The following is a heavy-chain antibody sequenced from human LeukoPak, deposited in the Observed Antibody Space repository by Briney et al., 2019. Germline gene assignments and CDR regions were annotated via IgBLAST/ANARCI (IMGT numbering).Heavy chain of an antibody. J-gene: IGHJ4*02. CDR1: GESFSGYY. Sequence: SETLSLTCAVYGESFSGYYWSWIRQPPGKGLEWIGEINHSGSTNYNPSLKSRVTISVDTSKNQFSLKLSSVTAADTAVYYCARVSTTTAYWGQGTLVTVSS. D-gene: IGHD4-17*01. V-gene: IGHV4-34*01. CDR2: INHSGST. CDR3: ARVSTTTAY.